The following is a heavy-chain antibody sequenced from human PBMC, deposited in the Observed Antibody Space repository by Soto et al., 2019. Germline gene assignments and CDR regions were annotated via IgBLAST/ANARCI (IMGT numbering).Heavy chain of an antibody. D-gene: IGHD3-16*02. Sequence: QVQLVQSGAEVKKPGASVKVSCKASGYTFTSYAMHWVRQAPGQRLVWMGWINAGNGNTKYSQKYQGRVTITRDTSASKAYRDLSRLRSEDTAVYYCARGIMMTFGGVIVNRDYYYYSGMDVWCKGTTVTVSS. CDR1: GYTFTSYA. V-gene: IGHV1-3*01. J-gene: IGHJ6*04. CDR2: INAGNGNT. CDR3: ARGIMMTFGGVIVNRDYYYYSGMDV.